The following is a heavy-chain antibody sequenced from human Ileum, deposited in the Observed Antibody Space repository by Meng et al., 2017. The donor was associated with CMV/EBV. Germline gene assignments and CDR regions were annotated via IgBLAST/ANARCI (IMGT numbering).Heavy chain of an antibody. J-gene: IGHJ5*02. V-gene: IGHV3-23*01. D-gene: IGHD2-21*01. CDR1: GFTFSSYE. Sequence: GESLKISCAASGFTFSSYEMNWVRQAPGKGLEWVSSINARGSTTYYADSVKGRLTISRDNSNNTMYVQMNSLRVEDTAIYYCVKGRASPCTSYFDLWGQGTLVTVSS. CDR3: VKGRASPCTSYFDL. CDR2: INARGSTT.